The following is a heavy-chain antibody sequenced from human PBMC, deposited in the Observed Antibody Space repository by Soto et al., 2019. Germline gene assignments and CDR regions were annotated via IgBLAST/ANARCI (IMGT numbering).Heavy chain of an antibody. Sequence: QVQLVESGGGVVQPGRYLRLSCAASGFIFSSYGMHWVRQAPGEGLEWVAVIWYDGSNKYYADSVKGRFTISRDNSKNTLYLQMNSLRAEDTAVYYCAKVGPGIAAAGSYYYYYYGMDVWGQGTTVTVSS. CDR3: AKVGPGIAAAGSYYYYYYGMDV. J-gene: IGHJ6*02. D-gene: IGHD6-13*01. CDR2: IWYDGSNK. V-gene: IGHV3-33*06. CDR1: GFIFSSYG.